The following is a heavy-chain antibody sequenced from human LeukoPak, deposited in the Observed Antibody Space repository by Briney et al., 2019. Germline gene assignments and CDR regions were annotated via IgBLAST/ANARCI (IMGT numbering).Heavy chain of an antibody. CDR2: IDPSAGGT. V-gene: IGHV1-46*01. J-gene: IGHJ4*02. Sequence: ASVKVSCKASGYTFTTYYIHWVRQAPGQGLEWMGIIDPSAGGTSYAQKFQGRVSMTRDMSTRTVYMELSSLRSEDTAVYYCARATPSFGRNIEKYFDYWGQGTLVTVSS. D-gene: IGHD1-26*01. CDR3: ARATPSFGRNIEKYFDY. CDR1: GYTFTTYY.